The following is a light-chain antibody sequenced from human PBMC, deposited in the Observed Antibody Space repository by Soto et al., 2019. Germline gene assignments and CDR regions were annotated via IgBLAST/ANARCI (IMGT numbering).Light chain of an antibody. V-gene: IGKV1-9*01. J-gene: IGKJ1*01. CDR1: QGISSY. Sequence: DIPLTNSLTFMSPSPRDRVTXTCRASQGISSYLAWYQQKPGKDPKLLIYGAYSLESGVQSRFNGSGSGTEFTLTISSLQTDDFATYYCQQYNNYWTFGQGTKLDIK. CDR2: GAY. CDR3: QQYNNYWT.